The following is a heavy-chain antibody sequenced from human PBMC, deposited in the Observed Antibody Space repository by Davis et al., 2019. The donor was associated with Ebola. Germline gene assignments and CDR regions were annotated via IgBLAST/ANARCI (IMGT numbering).Heavy chain of an antibody. D-gene: IGHD2-15*01. CDR2: IYHSGST. CDR3: ARWGGHAYGMDV. Sequence: GSLRLSCAVSGGSISSSNWWSWVRQPPGKGLEWIGEIYHSGSTNYNPSLKSRVTISVDKSKNQFSLKLSSVTAADTAVYYCARWGGHAYGMDVWGQGTTVTVSS. J-gene: IGHJ6*02. CDR1: GGSISSSNW. V-gene: IGHV4-4*02.